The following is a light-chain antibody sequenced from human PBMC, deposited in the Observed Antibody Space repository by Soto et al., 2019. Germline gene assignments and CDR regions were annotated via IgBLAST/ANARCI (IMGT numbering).Light chain of an antibody. V-gene: IGKV3-15*01. CDR1: QSVSSN. CDR3: QQYYDWPRT. J-gene: IGKJ1*01. Sequence: EIVMTQSPATLSVSPGERATLSCRASQSVSSNLAWYQQKPGQAPRLLIYGASTRATGIPARFSGSGSGTEFTLTISSLQSEEFAVYYCQQYYDWPRTFGQGTKVDIK. CDR2: GAS.